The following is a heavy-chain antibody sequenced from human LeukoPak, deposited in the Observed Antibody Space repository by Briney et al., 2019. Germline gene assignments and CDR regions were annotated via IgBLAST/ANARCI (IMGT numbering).Heavy chain of an antibody. CDR1: GITLSNYG. CDR3: AKRGVVIRVILVGFHKEAYYFDS. Sequence: GGSLRLSCAVSGITLSNYGMSWVRQAPGKGLEWVAGIRDNGGSTNYADSVKGRFTISRDNPKNTLYLQMNSLRAEDTAVYFCAKRGVVIRVILVGFHKEAYYFDSWGQGALVTVSS. V-gene: IGHV3-23*01. J-gene: IGHJ4*02. D-gene: IGHD3-22*01. CDR2: IRDNGGST.